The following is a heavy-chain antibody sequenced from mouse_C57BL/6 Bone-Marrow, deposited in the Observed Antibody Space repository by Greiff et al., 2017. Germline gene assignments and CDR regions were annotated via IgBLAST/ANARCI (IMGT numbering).Heavy chain of an antibody. D-gene: IGHD1-1*01. CDR3: ARDRYYYGSSLWYFDV. V-gene: IGHV1-52*01. Sequence: QVQLQQPGAELVRPGSSVKLSCKASGYTFTSYWMHWVKQRPIQGLEWIGNIDPPDSETHYNQKFKDKATLTVDKSSSTAYMQLSSLTSEGSAVYYCARDRYYYGSSLWYFDVWGTGTTVTVSS. CDR1: GYTFTSYW. J-gene: IGHJ1*03. CDR2: IDPPDSET.